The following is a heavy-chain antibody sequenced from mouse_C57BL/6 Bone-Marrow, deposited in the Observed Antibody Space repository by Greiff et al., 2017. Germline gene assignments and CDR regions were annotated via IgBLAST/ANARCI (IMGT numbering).Heavy chain of an antibody. CDR1: GYTFTSYW. V-gene: IGHV1-64*01. CDR3: VYDCDEGHFDY. J-gene: IGHJ2*01. D-gene: IGHD2-4*01. CDR2: IHPNSGST. Sequence: QVPLKQPGAELVKPGASVKLSCKASGYTFTSYWMHWVKQRPGQGLEWIGMIHPNSGSTNYNEKFKSKATLTVDKSSSTAYMQLSSLTSEDSAVYYCVYDCDEGHFDYWGQGTTLTVSS.